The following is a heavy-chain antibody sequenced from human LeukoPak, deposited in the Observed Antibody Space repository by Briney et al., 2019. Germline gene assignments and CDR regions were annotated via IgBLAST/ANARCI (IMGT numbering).Heavy chain of an antibody. V-gene: IGHV1-24*01. Sequence: ASVKVSCKVSGYTLTELSMHWVRQAPGKGLEWMGGFDPEGGETIYAQKFQGRVTMTEDTSTDTAYMELSSLRSEDTAVYYCATAPCTSCYKGSYYYYYGMDVWGQGTTVTVSS. D-gene: IGHD2-2*02. CDR2: FDPEGGET. CDR1: GYTLTELS. CDR3: ATAPCTSCYKGSYYYYYGMDV. J-gene: IGHJ6*02.